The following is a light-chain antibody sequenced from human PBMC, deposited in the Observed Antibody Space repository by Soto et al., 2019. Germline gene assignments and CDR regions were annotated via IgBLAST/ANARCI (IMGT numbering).Light chain of an antibody. CDR2: GAS. V-gene: IGKV3-15*01. Sequence: EIVMTQSPATLSLSPGERATLSCRASQSVSSNVAWYQQIPGQTPRLLIYGASTRATGIPVRFSGSGSGTEFTLTISSLQSEDFAVYYCQQYGSSPSWTFGQGTKVEFK. CDR1: QSVSSN. J-gene: IGKJ1*01. CDR3: QQYGSSPSWT.